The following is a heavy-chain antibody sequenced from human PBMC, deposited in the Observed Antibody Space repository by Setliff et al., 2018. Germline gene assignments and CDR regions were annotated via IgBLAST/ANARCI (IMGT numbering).Heavy chain of an antibody. D-gene: IGHD4-17*01. V-gene: IGHV4-38-2*01. J-gene: IGHJ4*02. Sequence: SETLSLTCAVSGYSISSGYYWGWIRQPPGKGLEWIGSIYHSGSTYYNSSLKSRVTISVDTSKNQFSLKLSSVTAADTAVYYCAGGRRYDYGWDFDYWGQGTLVTVSS. CDR1: GYSISSGYY. CDR2: IYHSGST. CDR3: AGGRRYDYGWDFDY.